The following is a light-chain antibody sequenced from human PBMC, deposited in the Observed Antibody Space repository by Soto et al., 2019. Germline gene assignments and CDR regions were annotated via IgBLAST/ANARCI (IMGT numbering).Light chain of an antibody. CDR3: QQYNNWPPYT. J-gene: IGKJ2*01. CDR2: DAS. Sequence: EIVMTQSPATLSASPGERATLSCRASQSVSTNLAWYQQKPGQAPRLLIYDASTMATGIPARFSGSGSGTDFTLTISGLQSEDFAVYYCQQYNNWPPYTFGQGTKLEI. V-gene: IGKV3-15*01. CDR1: QSVSTN.